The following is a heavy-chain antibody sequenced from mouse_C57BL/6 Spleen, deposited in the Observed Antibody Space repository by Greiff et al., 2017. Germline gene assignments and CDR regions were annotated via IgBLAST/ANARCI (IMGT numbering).Heavy chain of an antibody. CDR2: IFPGSGST. CDR1: GYTFTDYY. D-gene: IGHD1-1*01. V-gene: IGHV1-75*01. J-gene: IGHJ3*01. CDR3: ARHEITTVVEGFAY. Sequence: VQLQESGPELVKPGASVKISCKASGYTFTDYYINWVKQRPGQGLEWIGWIFPGSGSTYYNEKFKGKATLTVDKSSSTAYMLLSSLTSEDSAVYFCARHEITTVVEGFAYWGQGTLVTVSA.